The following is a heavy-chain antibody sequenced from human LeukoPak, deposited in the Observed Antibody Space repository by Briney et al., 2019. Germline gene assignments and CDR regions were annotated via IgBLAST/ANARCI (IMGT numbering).Heavy chain of an antibody. CDR2: IRYDGSNK. J-gene: IGHJ6*03. Sequence: GGSLTLSCAASGFTFSSYGMHWVRQAPGKGLEWVAFIRYDGSNKYYADSVKGRFTIFRDNSKNTLYLQMNSLRAEDTALYYCAKGPQDAYYYMDVWGKGTTVTISS. CDR3: AKGPQDAYYYMDV. CDR1: GFTFSSYG. V-gene: IGHV3-30*02.